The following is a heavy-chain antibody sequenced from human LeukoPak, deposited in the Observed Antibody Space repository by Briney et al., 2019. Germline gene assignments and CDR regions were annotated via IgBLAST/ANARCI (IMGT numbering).Heavy chain of an antibody. CDR2: IIPIFGTA. Sequence: RASVNVSCKASGGTFSSYAISWVRQAPGQGLEWMGGIIPIFGTANYAQKFQGRVTITADESTSTAYMELSSLRSEDTAVYYCARFGHGQYGSGSSLNWFDPWGQGTLVTVSS. D-gene: IGHD3-10*01. CDR1: GGTFSSYA. CDR3: ARFGHGQYGSGSSLNWFDP. V-gene: IGHV1-69*13. J-gene: IGHJ5*02.